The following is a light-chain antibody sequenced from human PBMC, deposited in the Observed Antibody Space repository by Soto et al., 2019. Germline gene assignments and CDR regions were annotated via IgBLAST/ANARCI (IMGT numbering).Light chain of an antibody. CDR3: QQYKSWPYT. CDR2: PAS. CDR1: QDINTY. V-gene: IGKV1-9*01. Sequence: DIQLTQSPSFLSASVGDRVTVSCRASQDINTYLAWFQQKPGKVPQLLVYPASTLQDGVPSRFSGRGSGTEFTLTINNLQPEDFATYYCQQYKSWPYTFGQGTKLEIK. J-gene: IGKJ2*01.